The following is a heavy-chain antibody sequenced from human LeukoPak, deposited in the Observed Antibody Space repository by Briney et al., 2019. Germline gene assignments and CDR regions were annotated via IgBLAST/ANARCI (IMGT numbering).Heavy chain of an antibody. V-gene: IGHV4-34*01. Sequence: SETLSLTCAVYGGSFSGYYWSWIRQPPGKGLEWIGEINHSGSTNYNPSLKSRVTISVDTSKNQFSLKLSSVTAADTAVYYCAREVKRGSSWYWFDPWGQGTLVTVSS. CDR3: AREVKRGSSWYWFDP. J-gene: IGHJ5*02. D-gene: IGHD6-13*01. CDR2: INHSGST. CDR1: GGSFSGYY.